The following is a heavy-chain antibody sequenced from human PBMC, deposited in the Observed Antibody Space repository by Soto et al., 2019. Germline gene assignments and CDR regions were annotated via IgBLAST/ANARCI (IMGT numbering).Heavy chain of an antibody. CDR1: GFTFSSYG. CDR2: ISYDGSNK. D-gene: IGHD6-19*01. CDR3: AKEKVSGPYSSGLDY. J-gene: IGHJ4*02. V-gene: IGHV3-30*18. Sequence: GGSLRLSCAASGFTFSSYGMHWVRQAPGKGLEWVAVISYDGSNKYYADSVKGRFTISRDNSKNTLYLQMNSLRAEDTAVYYCAKEKVSGPYSSGLDYWGQGTLVTVSS.